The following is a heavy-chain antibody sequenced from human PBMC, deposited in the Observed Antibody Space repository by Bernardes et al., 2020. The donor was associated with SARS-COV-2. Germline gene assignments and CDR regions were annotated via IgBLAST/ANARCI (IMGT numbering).Heavy chain of an antibody. V-gene: IGHV3-23*01. CDR2: ISGSGGRT. J-gene: IGHJ4*02. CDR3: AKGSGVASAN. D-gene: IGHD6-13*01. Sequence: GGSLRLSCAASGFPFISFAMSWVRQAPGKGLVWGPVISGSGGRTNYADSVMGRLTISRDNSKNTLYLQMNSLRAEETAVYYCAKGSGVASANWGQGTLVTVSS. CDR1: GFPFISFA.